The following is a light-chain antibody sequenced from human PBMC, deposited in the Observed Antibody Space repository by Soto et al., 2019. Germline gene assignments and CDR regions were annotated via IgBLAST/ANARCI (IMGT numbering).Light chain of an antibody. V-gene: IGKV3-15*01. CDR3: QQYGRSPLT. Sequence: EIVMTQSPATLSVSPGDRATLSCRASQSVSSNLAWYQQKPGQAPRLLIYGASTRATGFPARFSGSGSGTDFTLTISRLEPADFAVYYCQQYGRSPLTFGGGTKVDIK. CDR1: QSVSSN. CDR2: GAS. J-gene: IGKJ4*01.